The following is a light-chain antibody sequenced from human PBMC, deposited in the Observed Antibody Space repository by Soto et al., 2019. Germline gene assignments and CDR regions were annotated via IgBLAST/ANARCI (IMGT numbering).Light chain of an antibody. J-gene: IGKJ2*01. CDR1: QSISSW. Sequence: DIPMTQSPSTLSASVGDRVTITCRASQSISSWLAWYQQKPGKAPKLLIYDASSLESGVPSRFSGSGSGTEFTLTISRRQPDDFATYYCQQYNSYSYTFGQGTKLEIK. CDR2: DAS. CDR3: QQYNSYSYT. V-gene: IGKV1-5*01.